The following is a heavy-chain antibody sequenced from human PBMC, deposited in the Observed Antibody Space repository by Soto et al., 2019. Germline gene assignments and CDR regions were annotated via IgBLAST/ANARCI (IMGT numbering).Heavy chain of an antibody. CDR2: MSPNGNNQ. Sequence: PGGSLRLSGAAPGFTFSIYALHWVRQAPGKGLEWVAVMSPNGNNQYYADSVKGRLTISRDTSKSTLYLQMTSLRPDDTAVYYCATGANFYYDTSRYWGQGTLVTVSS. J-gene: IGHJ4*02. CDR1: GFTFSIYA. D-gene: IGHD3-22*01. V-gene: IGHV3-30-3*01. CDR3: ATGANFYYDTSRY.